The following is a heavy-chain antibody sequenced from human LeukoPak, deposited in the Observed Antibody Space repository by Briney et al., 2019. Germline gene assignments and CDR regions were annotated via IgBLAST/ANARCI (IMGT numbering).Heavy chain of an antibody. CDR1: GFTFSSYA. Sequence: GGSLRLSCAASGFTFSSYAMSWVRQAPGKGLEWVSAISGSGGSTYYADSVKGRFTISRDNSKNTLYLQMNSLRAEDTAVYYCAKGGWFGELASYFDYWGQGTLVTVSS. CDR3: AKGGWFGELASYFDY. D-gene: IGHD3-10*01. V-gene: IGHV3-23*01. J-gene: IGHJ4*02. CDR2: ISGSGGST.